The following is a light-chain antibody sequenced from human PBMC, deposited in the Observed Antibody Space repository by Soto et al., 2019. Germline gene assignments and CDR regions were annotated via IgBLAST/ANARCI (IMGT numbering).Light chain of an antibody. V-gene: IGKV1-33*01. Sequence: DIQMTQSPSSLSVSVGDRVTITCQASHDITNFLNWYQQKPGKAPKLLIYDVSKLETWVPSRFSGSGSGTDFTLTISSLQPEDIATYFCQQYDDLPITFGQGTRLDVK. J-gene: IGKJ5*01. CDR1: HDITNF. CDR2: DVS. CDR3: QQYDDLPIT.